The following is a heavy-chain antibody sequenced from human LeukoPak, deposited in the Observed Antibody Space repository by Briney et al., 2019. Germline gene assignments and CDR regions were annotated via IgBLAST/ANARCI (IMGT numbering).Heavy chain of an antibody. D-gene: IGHD3-16*01. J-gene: IGHJ2*01. CDR1: GGSFSGYY. Sequence: SETLSLTCTVYGGSFSGYYWSWIRQPPGKGLEWIGEINHSGSTNYNPSLKSRVTISVDTSKNQFSLKLSSVTAADTAVYYCARVKRLRLGEAQNCYFDLWGRGTLVTVSS. V-gene: IGHV4-34*01. CDR2: INHSGST. CDR3: ARVKRLRLGEAQNCYFDL.